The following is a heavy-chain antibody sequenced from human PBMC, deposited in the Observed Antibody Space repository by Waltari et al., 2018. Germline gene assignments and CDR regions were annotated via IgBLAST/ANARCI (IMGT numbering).Heavy chain of an antibody. CDR3: VRDFDWGPDY. D-gene: IGHD3-9*01. Sequence: QVQLVQSGAEVMKPGASVKVSCKTSGYSFSDHYLHWVRQAPGQGLDWMGWIKPDSGGTYYAQEFQGRVNLTGDMSISTVYMDFSSLTSDDTAIYYCVRDFDWGPDYWGQGTLVTVSS. J-gene: IGHJ4*02. CDR1: GYSFSDHY. CDR2: IKPDSGGT. V-gene: IGHV1-2*02.